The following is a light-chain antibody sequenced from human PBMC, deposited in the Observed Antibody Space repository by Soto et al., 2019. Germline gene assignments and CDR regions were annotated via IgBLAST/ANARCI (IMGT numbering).Light chain of an antibody. Sequence: ALTQPPSVSGAPGQRVTISCTGTSSNIGAGQDVHWYRQLPGAAPKFLISDSNNRASGVPDRFSVSKSGAAASLAITGLRAEDEGDYFCQSYGTSLSGLYVFGTGTKVTVL. J-gene: IGLJ1*01. CDR3: QSYGTSLSGLYV. CDR1: SSNIGAGQD. V-gene: IGLV1-40*03. CDR2: DSN.